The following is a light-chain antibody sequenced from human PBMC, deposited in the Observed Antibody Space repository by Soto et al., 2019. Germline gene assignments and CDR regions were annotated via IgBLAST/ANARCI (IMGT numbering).Light chain of an antibody. CDR1: QGISSY. J-gene: IGKJ2*01. CDR2: AEA. V-gene: IGKV1-8*01. CDR3: QQYLSYPYT. Sequence: AIRMTQSPSSFSASTGDRVTITCRASQGISSYLAWYQQKPGKAPKLLIYAEATLQRGAPSRFSASGSGTDFTLTISRLQSEDFATYYCQQYLSYPYTFGQGTKLEI.